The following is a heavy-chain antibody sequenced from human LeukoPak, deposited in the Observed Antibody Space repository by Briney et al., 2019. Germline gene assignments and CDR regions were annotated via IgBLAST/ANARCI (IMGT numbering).Heavy chain of an antibody. Sequence: GGSLRLSCAASGSTFSSYWMSWVRQAPGKGLEWVANIKQDGSEKYYVDSVKGRFTISRDNAKNSLYLQMNSLRAEDTAVYYCARIAVAAYDYWGQGTLVTVSS. V-gene: IGHV3-7*01. J-gene: IGHJ4*02. CDR3: ARIAVAAYDY. CDR2: IKQDGSEK. D-gene: IGHD6-19*01. CDR1: GSTFSSYW.